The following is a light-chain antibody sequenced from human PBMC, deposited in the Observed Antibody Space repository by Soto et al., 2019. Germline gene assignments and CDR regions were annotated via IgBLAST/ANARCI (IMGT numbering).Light chain of an antibody. CDR1: SSDVGGYIY. V-gene: IGLV2-8*01. CDR3: SSYTSSSTPDV. Sequence: QSALTQPPSASGSLGQSVTISCTGTSSDVGGYIYVSWYQQHPGKAPKNIIYEVSRRPSGVPERFSGSKSGNTASLTVSGLQAEDEADYYCSSYTSSSTPDVFGTGTKVTV. CDR2: EVS. J-gene: IGLJ1*01.